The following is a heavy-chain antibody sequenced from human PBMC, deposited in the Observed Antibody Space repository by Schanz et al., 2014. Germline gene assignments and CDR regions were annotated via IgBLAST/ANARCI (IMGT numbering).Heavy chain of an antibody. CDR2: ISYDGSFK. CDR3: ARELPGVVAFDF. V-gene: IGHV3-33*01. Sequence: QVQLVESGGGVVQPGRSLRLSCAASGFNFGSHGMHWVRQAPGKGLEWVAVISYDGSFKNYADSVRGRITMSRDNSKNTMYLQINNRRADDTAVYYCARELPGVVAFDFWGQGTMVTASS. J-gene: IGHJ3*01. D-gene: IGHD7-27*01. CDR1: GFNFGSHG.